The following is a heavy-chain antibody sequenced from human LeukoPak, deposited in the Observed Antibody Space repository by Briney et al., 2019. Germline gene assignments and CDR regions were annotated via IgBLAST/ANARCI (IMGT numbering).Heavy chain of an antibody. CDR1: GGSISTYY. CDR3: ARHDYASPLIYFGS. D-gene: IGHD4-17*01. J-gene: IGHJ4*02. V-gene: IGHV4-59*08. Sequence: PSETLSLTCTVSGGSISTYYWSWIRQPPGKGLEWIAYIYYSGATRYNPSLKSRVSLSVDTSKNQFSLKLSSVTAADTAVYYCARHDYASPLIYFGSWGQGTLVTVSS. CDR2: IYYSGAT.